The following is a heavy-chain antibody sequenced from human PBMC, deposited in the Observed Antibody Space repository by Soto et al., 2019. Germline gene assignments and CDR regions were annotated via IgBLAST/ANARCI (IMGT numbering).Heavy chain of an antibody. CDR2: TYYRFKWIS. CDR1: MDSVSNNRAT. V-gene: IGHV6-1*01. CDR3: ARGPTDFNSGFDF. D-gene: IGHD1-26*01. Sequence: SQTLSLTCAISMDSVSNNRATWNWIRHSPSGGLEWLGRTYYRFKWISDYAMSVKGRISINPDTSKNLVSLHLNFVTPEDTAVYYCARGPTDFNSGFDFWGQGTPVTVSS. J-gene: IGHJ4*02.